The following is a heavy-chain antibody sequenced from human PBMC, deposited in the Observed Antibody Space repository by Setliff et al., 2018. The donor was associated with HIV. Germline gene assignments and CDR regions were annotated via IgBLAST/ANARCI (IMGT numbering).Heavy chain of an antibody. CDR1: DGSVTSSTYY. CDR2: IYSTGSGRT. Sequence: SETLSLTCTVSDGSVTSSTYYWGWIRQPPGKGLEWTGNIYSTGSGRTYYSPSLKSRLTISVDTSKNQFSLKLSSVTAADTAVYYCARERSALLWKNWFDPWGQGTLVTVSS. CDR3: ARERSALLWKNWFDP. V-gene: IGHV4-39*07. J-gene: IGHJ5*02. D-gene: IGHD3-10*01.